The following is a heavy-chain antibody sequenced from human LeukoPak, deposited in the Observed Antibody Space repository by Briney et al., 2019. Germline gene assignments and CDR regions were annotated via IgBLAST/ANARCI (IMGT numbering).Heavy chain of an antibody. V-gene: IGHV4-34*01. Sequence: PSETLSLTCAVYGGSFSGYYWSWIRQPPGKGLEWIGEINHSGSTNYNPSLKSRVTISVDTSKNQFSLKLSSVTAADTAVYYCARSSSSYSSSWYAEGYFDYWGQGTLVTVSS. CDR2: INHSGST. CDR1: GGSFSGYY. CDR3: ARSSSSYSSSWYAEGYFDY. D-gene: IGHD6-13*01. J-gene: IGHJ4*02.